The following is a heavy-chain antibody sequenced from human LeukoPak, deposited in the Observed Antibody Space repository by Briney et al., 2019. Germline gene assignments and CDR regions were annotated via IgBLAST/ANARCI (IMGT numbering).Heavy chain of an antibody. V-gene: IGHV3-30*04. J-gene: IGHJ1*01. D-gene: IGHD2-15*01. CDR1: GFTFSSYA. CDR2: ISYDGRNK. Sequence: GGSLRLSCAASGFTFSSYAMHWVRQAPGKGLGWVAVISYDGRNKYYADSVKGRFTISRDNSKNTLYLQMNSLRAEDTAVYYCARAQRPHCSGGSCYSFILQHWGQGTLVTVSS. CDR3: ARAQRPHCSGGSCYSFILQH.